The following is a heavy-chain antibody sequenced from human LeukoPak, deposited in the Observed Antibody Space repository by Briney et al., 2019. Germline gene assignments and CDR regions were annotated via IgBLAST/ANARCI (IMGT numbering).Heavy chain of an antibody. V-gene: IGHV4-34*01. CDR2: INHSGST. CDR1: GGSISNYY. Sequence: SETLSLTCTVSGGSISNYYWNWIRQPPGKGLEWIGEINHSGSTNYNPSLKSRVTISVDTSKNQFSLKLSSVTAADTAVYYCARGRLRYYYDSSGHIGGYYLDYWGQGTLVTVSS. CDR3: ARGRLRYYYDSSGHIGGYYLDY. J-gene: IGHJ4*02. D-gene: IGHD3-22*01.